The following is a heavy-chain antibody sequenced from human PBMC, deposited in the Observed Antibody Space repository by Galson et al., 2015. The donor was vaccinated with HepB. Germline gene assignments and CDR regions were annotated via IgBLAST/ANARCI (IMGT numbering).Heavy chain of an antibody. J-gene: IGHJ6*02. CDR1: GYTFTSYG. CDR3: ARPILGYCSGGSCYYYYGMDV. CDR2: ISAYNGNT. D-gene: IGHD2-15*01. Sequence: SVKVSCKASGYTFTSYGISWVRQAPGQGLEWMGWISAYNGNTNYAQKLQGRVTMTTDTSTSTAYMELRSLRSDDTAVYYCARPILGYCSGGSCYYYYGMDVWGQGTTVTVSS. V-gene: IGHV1-18*04.